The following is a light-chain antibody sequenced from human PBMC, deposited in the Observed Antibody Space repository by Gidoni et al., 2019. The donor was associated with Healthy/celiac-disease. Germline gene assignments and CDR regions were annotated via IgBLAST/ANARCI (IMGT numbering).Light chain of an antibody. CDR1: SSNNGSNT. CDR2: SNN. Sequence: QSVLTQPPSASGTPGQRVTISCSGSSSNNGSNTVNWYQQLPGTAPKLLIYSNNQRPSGVPDRFSGSKSGTSASLAISGLQSEDEADYYCAAWDDSLNGPYVFGTGTKVTVL. J-gene: IGLJ1*01. CDR3: AAWDDSLNGPYV. V-gene: IGLV1-44*01.